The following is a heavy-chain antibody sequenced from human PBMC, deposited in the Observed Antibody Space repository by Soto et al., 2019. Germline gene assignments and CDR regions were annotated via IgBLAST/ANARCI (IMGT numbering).Heavy chain of an antibody. J-gene: IGHJ4*02. CDR3: ARTIVVVVAALIDY. Sequence: GGSLRLSCAASGFTFSSYAMHWVRQAPGKGLEWVAVISYDGSNKYYADSVKGRFTISRDNSKNTLYLQMSSLRAEDTAVYYCARTIVVVVAALIDYWGQGTLVTVSS. CDR2: ISYDGSNK. CDR1: GFTFSSYA. V-gene: IGHV3-30-3*01. D-gene: IGHD2-15*01.